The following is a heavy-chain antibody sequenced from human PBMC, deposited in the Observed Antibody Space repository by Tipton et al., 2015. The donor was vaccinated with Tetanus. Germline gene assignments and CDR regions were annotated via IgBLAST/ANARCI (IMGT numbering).Heavy chain of an antibody. J-gene: IGHJ4*02. V-gene: IGHV3-30*18. CDR1: GFTFSSYG. Sequence: SLRLSCAASGFTFSSYGMHWARQAPGKGLEWVAVISYDGSNKYYADSVKGRFTISRDNSKNTLYLQMNSLRAEDTAVYYCAKGSPYDKAYYFDYWGQGTLVTVSS. D-gene: IGHD1-1*01. CDR2: ISYDGSNK. CDR3: AKGSPYDKAYYFDY.